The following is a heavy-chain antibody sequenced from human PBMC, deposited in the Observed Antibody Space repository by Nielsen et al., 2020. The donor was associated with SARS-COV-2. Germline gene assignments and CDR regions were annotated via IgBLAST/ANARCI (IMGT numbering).Heavy chain of an antibody. D-gene: IGHD2-8*01. Sequence: SVQVSCKASGYTFPSYAMHWVRQAPGQRLEWMGWINAGNGNTKYSQKFQGRVTITRDTSASTAYMELSSLRSEDTAVYYCARGMDYYYGMDVWGQGTTVTVSS. CDR3: ARGMDYYYGMDV. J-gene: IGHJ6*02. CDR2: INAGNGNT. CDR1: GYTFPSYA. V-gene: IGHV1-3*01.